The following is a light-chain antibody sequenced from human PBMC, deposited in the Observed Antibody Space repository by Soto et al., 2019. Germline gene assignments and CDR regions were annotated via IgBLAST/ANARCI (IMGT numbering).Light chain of an antibody. CDR2: DVS. CDR1: SSDVGGYNY. Sequence: QSALTQPRSVSGSPGQSVTISCTGTSSDVGGYNYVSWYQQHPGKAPKLMIYDVSKRPSGVPDRFSGSKSGNTASLTISGLQAEDEADYYCCSYEGRYTPFGNRTRSPS. CDR3: CSYEGRYTP. J-gene: IGLJ1*01. V-gene: IGLV2-11*01.